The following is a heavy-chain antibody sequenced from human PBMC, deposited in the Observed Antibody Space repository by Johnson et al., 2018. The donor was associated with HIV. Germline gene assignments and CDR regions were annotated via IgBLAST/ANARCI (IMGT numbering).Heavy chain of an antibody. Sequence: VQLVESGGGLVEPGGSLRLSCAASGFTFSSNYMSWVRQAPGKGLEWVSVIYSGGSTYYADSVKGRFTISRDNSKNTLYLQMNSLRAEDTAVYYCARASAVFDAFDIWGQGTMVTVSS. V-gene: IGHV3-66*02. CDR2: IYSGGST. J-gene: IGHJ3*02. CDR3: ARASAVFDAFDI. D-gene: IGHD1-14*01. CDR1: GFTFSSNY.